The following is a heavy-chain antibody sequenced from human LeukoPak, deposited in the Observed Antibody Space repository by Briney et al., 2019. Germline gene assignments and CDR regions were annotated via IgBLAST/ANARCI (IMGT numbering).Heavy chain of an antibody. Sequence: GASVKVSCKASGYAFTSYGISWVRQAPGQGLEWMGWISAYNGNTNYAQKLQGRVTMTTDTSTSTAYMELRSLRSDDTAVYYCARDRSSSSWYSGWFDPWGQGTLVTVSS. J-gene: IGHJ5*02. D-gene: IGHD6-13*01. CDR3: ARDRSSSSWYSGWFDP. V-gene: IGHV1-18*01. CDR2: ISAYNGNT. CDR1: GYAFTSYG.